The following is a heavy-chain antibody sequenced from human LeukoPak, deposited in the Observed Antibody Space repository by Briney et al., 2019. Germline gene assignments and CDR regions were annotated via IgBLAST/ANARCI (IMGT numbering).Heavy chain of an antibody. J-gene: IGHJ4*02. V-gene: IGHV1-24*01. D-gene: IGHD3-9*01. Sequence: GASVKVSCKVSGDTLTELSTHWVRQAPGKGLEWMGGFDPEHGEMIYAQKLQGRVTMTEDRSTDTAYMELSSLRSEDTAVYYCATGGPWDLLKYWGQGTLATVSS. CDR1: GDTLTELS. CDR2: FDPEHGEM. CDR3: ATGGPWDLLKY.